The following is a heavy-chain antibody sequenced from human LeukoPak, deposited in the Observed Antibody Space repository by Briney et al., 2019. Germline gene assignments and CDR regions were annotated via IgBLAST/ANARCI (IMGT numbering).Heavy chain of an antibody. V-gene: IGHV1-2*02. Sequence: ASVKVSCKASGYTFIDYYVNWVRQAPGQGLEWMGWINPNSGGTNYAQKFQGRVTMTRDTSISTAYMELSRLRSDDTAVYYCAIDLRLLYFDYWGQGTLVTVSS. J-gene: IGHJ4*02. CDR1: GYTFIDYY. CDR3: AIDLRLLYFDY. CDR2: INPNSGGT. D-gene: IGHD4-17*01.